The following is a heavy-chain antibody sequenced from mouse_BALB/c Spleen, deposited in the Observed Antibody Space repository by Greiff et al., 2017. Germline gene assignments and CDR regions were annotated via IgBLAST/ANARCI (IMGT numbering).Heavy chain of an antibody. Sequence: QVQLQQSGAELARPGASVKLSCKASGYTFTSYWMQWVKQRPGQGLEWIGAIYPGDGDTRYTQKFKGKATLTADKSSSTAYMQLSSLASEDSAVYYCARMIYYGSSYFDYWGQGTTLTVSS. CDR3: ARMIYYGSSYFDY. CDR2: IYPGDGDT. V-gene: IGHV1-87*01. J-gene: IGHJ2*01. CDR1: GYTFTSYW. D-gene: IGHD1-1*01.